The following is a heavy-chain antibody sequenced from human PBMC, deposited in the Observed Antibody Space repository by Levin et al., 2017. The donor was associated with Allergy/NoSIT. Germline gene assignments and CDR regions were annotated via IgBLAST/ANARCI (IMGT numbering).Heavy chain of an antibody. CDR2: IYYSGST. CDR3: ARVGEMYAFDI. D-gene: IGHD3-10*01. Sequence: SETLSLTCTVSGGSISSYYWSWIRQPPGKGLEWIGYIYYSGSTNYNPSLKSRVTISVDTSKNQFSLKLSSVTAADTAVYYCARVGEMYAFDIWGQGTMVTVSS. J-gene: IGHJ3*02. CDR1: GGSISSYY. V-gene: IGHV4-59*01.